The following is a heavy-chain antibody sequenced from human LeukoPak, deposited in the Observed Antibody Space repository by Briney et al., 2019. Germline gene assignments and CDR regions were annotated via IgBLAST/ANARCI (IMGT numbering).Heavy chain of an antibody. CDR3: ARGPLDSSGSATDY. J-gene: IGHJ4*02. Sequence: SETLSLTCTVSGGSISIYYWSWIRQPPGKGLEWIGYIYYSGSTNYNPSLKSRVTISVDTSKNQFSLKLSSVTAADTAVYYCARGPLDSSGSATDYWGQGTLVTVSS. D-gene: IGHD3-22*01. CDR2: IYYSGST. V-gene: IGHV4-59*01. CDR1: GGSISIYY.